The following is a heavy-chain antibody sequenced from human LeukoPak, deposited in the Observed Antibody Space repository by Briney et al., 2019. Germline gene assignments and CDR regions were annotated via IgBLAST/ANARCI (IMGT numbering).Heavy chain of an antibody. V-gene: IGHV1-18*01. J-gene: IGHJ4*02. CDR2: ISAYNGNT. D-gene: IGHD2-15*01. CDR1: GYSFTSYG. CDR3: ARDCSGGSCY. Sequence: GASVKVSCKASGYSFTSYGITWVRQAPGQGLEWMGWISAYNGNTVYAQKLQGRVTMITDTSTSTAYMELRSLESDDTAMYYCARDCSGGSCYWGQGTQVTVSS.